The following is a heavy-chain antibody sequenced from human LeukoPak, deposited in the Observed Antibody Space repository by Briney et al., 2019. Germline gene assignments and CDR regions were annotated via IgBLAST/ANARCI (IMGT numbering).Heavy chain of an antibody. Sequence: GGSLRLSCAASGFTFSSYWMHWVRQAPGKGLVWVSRINSDGSSTSYADSVKGRFTISRDNAKNTLYLQMNSLRADDTAVYYCARGGYYSEDWFDPWGQGTLVTVSS. CDR2: INSDGSST. CDR1: GFTFSSYW. J-gene: IGHJ5*02. D-gene: IGHD3-22*01. CDR3: ARGGYYSEDWFDP. V-gene: IGHV3-74*01.